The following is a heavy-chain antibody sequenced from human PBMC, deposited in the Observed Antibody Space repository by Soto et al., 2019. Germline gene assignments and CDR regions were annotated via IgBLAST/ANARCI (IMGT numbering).Heavy chain of an antibody. V-gene: IGHV4-30-4*01. Sequence: QVQLQESGPGLVKPSQTLSLTCTVSGGSISSGDYYWSWIRQPPGKGLEWIGYIYYSGSTYYNPSLQSRVTISVDTSKNQFSLKLSSVTAADTAVYYCAFFGAFGGVIDNDAFDIWGQGTMVTVSS. CDR2: IYYSGST. J-gene: IGHJ3*02. CDR3: AFFGAFGGVIDNDAFDI. D-gene: IGHD3-16*02. CDR1: GGSISSGDYY.